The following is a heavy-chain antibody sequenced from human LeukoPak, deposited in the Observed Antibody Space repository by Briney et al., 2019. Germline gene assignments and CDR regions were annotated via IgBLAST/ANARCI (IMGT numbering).Heavy chain of an antibody. CDR1: GFTFSGYA. CDR3: AKMDGYCSGGSCYRTVDRYYYMDV. J-gene: IGHJ6*03. V-gene: IGHV3-23*01. Sequence: GGSLRLSCAASGFTFSGYAMSWVRQAPGKGLEWVSAISGSGGSTYYADSVKGRFTISRDNSKNTLYLQMNSLRAEDTAVYYCAKMDGYCSGGSCYRTVDRYYYMDVWGKGTTVTVSS. CDR2: ISGSGGST. D-gene: IGHD2-15*01.